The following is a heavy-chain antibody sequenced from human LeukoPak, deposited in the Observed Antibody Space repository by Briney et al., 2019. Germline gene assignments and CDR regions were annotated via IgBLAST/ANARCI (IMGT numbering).Heavy chain of an antibody. Sequence: PSETLSLTCTVSGGSISSGGYSWSWIRQHPGKGLEWIGYIYYSGSTYYNPSLKSRVTISVDTSKNQFSLKLSSVTAADTAVYYCARELGYSPTTWSDYWGQGTLVTVSS. J-gene: IGHJ4*02. CDR2: IYYSGST. V-gene: IGHV4-31*03. CDR3: ARELGYSPTTWSDY. D-gene: IGHD4-4*01. CDR1: GGSISSGGYS.